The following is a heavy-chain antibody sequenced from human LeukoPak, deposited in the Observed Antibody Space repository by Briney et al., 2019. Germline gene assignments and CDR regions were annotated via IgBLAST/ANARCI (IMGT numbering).Heavy chain of an antibody. CDR1: GGSISSGGYS. V-gene: IGHV4-30-2*01. CDR3: ARENTAKPGIAAAGTN. D-gene: IGHD6-13*01. Sequence: PSQTLSLTCAVSGGSISSGGYSWSWIRQPPGKGLEWIGYIYHSGSTYYNPSLKSRVTISVDRSKNQFSLKLSSVTAADTAVYYCARENTAKPGIAAAGTNWGQGTLVTVSS. CDR2: IYHSGST. J-gene: IGHJ4*02.